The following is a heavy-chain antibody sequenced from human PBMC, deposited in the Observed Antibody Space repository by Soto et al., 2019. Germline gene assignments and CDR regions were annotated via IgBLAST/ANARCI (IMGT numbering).Heavy chain of an antibody. CDR1: GGSFSRYY. J-gene: IGHJ4*02. D-gene: IGHD6-19*01. Sequence: QVQLQQWGAGLLKASETLSLTCAVYGGSFSRYYWSWIRQPPGKGLEWIGEINHSGSTNYNPSLKSRVTISVDTSKNQFSLKLSSVTAADTAVYYCARTDYSSGWYDDYWGQGTLVTVSS. CDR2: INHSGST. CDR3: ARTDYSSGWYDDY. V-gene: IGHV4-34*01.